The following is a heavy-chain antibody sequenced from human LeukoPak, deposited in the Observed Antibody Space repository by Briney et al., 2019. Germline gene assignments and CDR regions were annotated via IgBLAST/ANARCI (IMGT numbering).Heavy chain of an antibody. Sequence: GGSLRLSCAASGFTFSSYAMSWVRQAPGKGLEGVSAISGSGGSTYYADSVKGRFTISRDNSKNTPYLQMNSLRAEDTAVYYCAKDPLEWELAYWGQGTLVTVSS. V-gene: IGHV3-23*01. J-gene: IGHJ4*02. D-gene: IGHD1-26*01. CDR2: ISGSGGST. CDR1: GFTFSSYA. CDR3: AKDPLEWELAY.